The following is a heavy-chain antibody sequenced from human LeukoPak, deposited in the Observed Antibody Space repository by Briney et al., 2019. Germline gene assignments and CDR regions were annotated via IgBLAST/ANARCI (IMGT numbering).Heavy chain of an antibody. CDR3: ARDLGYYGPRYGMDV. CDR2: IYYSGST. CDR1: GGSINSFY. V-gene: IGHV4-59*01. D-gene: IGHD3-10*01. Sequence: PSETLSLTCTVSGGSINSFYWSWIRQSPGKGLEWIGYIYYSGSTNYNPSLKSRVSISLDPSRNQFSLKLTSVTAADTAVYFCARDLGYYGPRYGMDVWGQGTTVTVSS. J-gene: IGHJ6*02.